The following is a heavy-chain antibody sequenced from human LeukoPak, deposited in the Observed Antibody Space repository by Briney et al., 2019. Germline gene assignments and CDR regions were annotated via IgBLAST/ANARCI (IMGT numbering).Heavy chain of an antibody. CDR1: GYTFTSYA. Sequence: ASVTVSFKASGYTFTSYAIHWVRQAPGQRLEWMGWINAINGNTKYSQNFQGRVTITRDTSASTAYMELSSLRSEDTAVYYCARYYGNYFDYWGQGTLVTVSS. V-gene: IGHV1-3*01. J-gene: IGHJ4*02. D-gene: IGHD4-17*01. CDR2: INAINGNT. CDR3: ARYYGNYFDY.